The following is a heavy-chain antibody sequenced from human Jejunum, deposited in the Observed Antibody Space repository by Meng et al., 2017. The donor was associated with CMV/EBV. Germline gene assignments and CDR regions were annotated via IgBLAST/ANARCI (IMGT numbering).Heavy chain of an antibody. J-gene: IGHJ2*01. Sequence: QGLLVQSGGEVKKPGASVKVSCKASGYTFTNYGITWVRQAPGQGLEWMGWISAYNGDTNYAQTLQGRVTMTTDTSTSTAYMELRSLRSDDTAVYYCAREGLVGDLRYFDLWGRGTLVTVSS. CDR1: GYTFTNYG. V-gene: IGHV1-18*01. D-gene: IGHD3-16*01. CDR2: ISAYNGDT. CDR3: AREGLVGDLRYFDL.